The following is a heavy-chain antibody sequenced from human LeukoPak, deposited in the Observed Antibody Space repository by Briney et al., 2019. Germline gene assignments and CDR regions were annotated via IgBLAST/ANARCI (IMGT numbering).Heavy chain of an antibody. J-gene: IGHJ4*02. CDR1: GGSISSYY. CDR3: TTAKPTVSLRVGDY. CDR2: IKSKTDGGTT. V-gene: IGHV3-15*01. Sequence: PSETLSLTCTVSGGSISSYYWSWVRQAPGKGLEWVGRIKSKTDGGTTDYAAPVKGRFTISRDDSKNTLYLQMNSLKTEDTAVYYCTTAKPTVSLRVGDYWGQGTLVTVSS. D-gene: IGHD4-11*01.